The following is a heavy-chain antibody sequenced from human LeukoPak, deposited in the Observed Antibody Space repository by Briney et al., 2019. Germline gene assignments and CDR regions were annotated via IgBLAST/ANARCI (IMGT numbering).Heavy chain of an antibody. CDR1: GYTFTGYY. D-gene: IGHD3-22*01. CDR3: ARGRGSSGYWYY. CDR2: INPNSGGT. J-gene: IGHJ4*02. V-gene: IGHV1-2*02. Sequence: ASVKVSCKASGYTFTGYYMHWVRQAPGQELEWMGWINPNSGGTNYAQKFQGRVTMTRDTSISTAYMELSRLRSDDTAVYYCARGRGSSGYWYYWGQGTLVTVSS.